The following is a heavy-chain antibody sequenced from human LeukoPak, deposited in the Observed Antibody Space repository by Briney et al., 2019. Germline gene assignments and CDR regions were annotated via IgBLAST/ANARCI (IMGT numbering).Heavy chain of an antibody. CDR1: GFTFSDYY. J-gene: IGHJ6*04. V-gene: IGHV3-11*06. D-gene: IGHD2/OR15-2a*01. Sequence: GGSLRPSCAASGFTFSDYYMSWIRQAPGKGLEWVSYISSSSSYTNYADSVKGRFTISRDNAKNSLYLQMNSLRAEDTAVYYCARAFRLYGMDVWGKGTTVTVSS. CDR3: ARAFRLYGMDV. CDR2: ISSSSSYT.